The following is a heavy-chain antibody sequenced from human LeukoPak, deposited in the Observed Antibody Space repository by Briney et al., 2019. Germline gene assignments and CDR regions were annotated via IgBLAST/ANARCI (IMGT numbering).Heavy chain of an antibody. Sequence: GGSLRPSCAVSGFTFSSYEMNWVRQAPGKGLEWVSYISSSGSTIYYADSVKGRFTSSRDNAKNSLYLQMNSLRAEDTAVYYCASIYGSGSLNFDYWGQGTLVTVSS. CDR2: ISSSGSTI. J-gene: IGHJ4*02. CDR1: GFTFSSYE. V-gene: IGHV3-48*03. CDR3: ASIYGSGSLNFDY. D-gene: IGHD3-10*01.